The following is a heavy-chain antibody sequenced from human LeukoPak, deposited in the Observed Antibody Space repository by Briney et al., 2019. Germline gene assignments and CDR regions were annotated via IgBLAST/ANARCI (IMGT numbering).Heavy chain of an antibody. CDR2: INHSGST. Sequence: SETLSLTCAVYGGSFSGYYWSWIRQPPGKGLEWIGEINHSGSTNYNPSLKSRVTISVDTSKNQFSLKLSSVTAADTAVYYCARRRWTIFGVVIIPYYFDYWGQGTLVTVSS. V-gene: IGHV4-34*01. D-gene: IGHD3-3*01. CDR1: GGSFSGYY. CDR3: ARRRWTIFGVVIIPYYFDY. J-gene: IGHJ4*02.